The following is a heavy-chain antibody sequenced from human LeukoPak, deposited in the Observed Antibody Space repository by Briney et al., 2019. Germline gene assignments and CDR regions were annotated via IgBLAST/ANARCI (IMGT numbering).Heavy chain of an antibody. CDR1: GFTFSNYA. D-gene: IGHD2-21*02. CDR2: ISGSGGST. Sequence: GGSLRLSCAASGFTFSNYAMSWVRQAPGKGLEWVSAISGSGGSTYYADSVKGRFTISRDNSKNTLYLQMNSLRAEDTAVYYCAKDRWLVTFYYYGMDVWGQGTTVTVSS. CDR3: AKDRWLVTFYYYGMDV. J-gene: IGHJ6*02. V-gene: IGHV3-23*01.